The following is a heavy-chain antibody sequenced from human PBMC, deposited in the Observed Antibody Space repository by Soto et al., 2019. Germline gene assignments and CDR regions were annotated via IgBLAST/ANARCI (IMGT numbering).Heavy chain of an antibody. J-gene: IGHJ4*02. V-gene: IGHV4-38-2*01. Sequence: SETLSLTCAVSGYSISSGYYWGWIRQPPGKGLEWIGSISHSGSTFYNPSLKSRVTISVDTSKNQFSVKLNSVTAADTAVYYCARPIVGATTGFDYWGLGTLVTVSS. CDR2: ISHSGST. D-gene: IGHD1-26*01. CDR1: GYSISSGYY. CDR3: ARPIVGATTGFDY.